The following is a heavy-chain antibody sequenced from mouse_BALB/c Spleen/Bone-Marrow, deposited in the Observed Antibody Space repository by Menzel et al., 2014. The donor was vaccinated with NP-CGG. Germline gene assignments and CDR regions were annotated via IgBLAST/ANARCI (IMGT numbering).Heavy chain of an antibody. V-gene: IGHV1-5*01. CDR3: TRWGVYGSNFMDY. J-gene: IGHJ4*01. CDR2: IYPGNSDT. D-gene: IGHD1-1*01. Sequence: VQLQQSGTVLARPGASVKMSCKASGYTFTSYWMHWVKQRPGQGLEWIGAIYPGNSDTSYNQKFKGKAKLTAVTSTNTAYMELSSLTNEDSAVYFCTRWGVYGSNFMDYWGQGTSVTVSS. CDR1: GYTFTSYW.